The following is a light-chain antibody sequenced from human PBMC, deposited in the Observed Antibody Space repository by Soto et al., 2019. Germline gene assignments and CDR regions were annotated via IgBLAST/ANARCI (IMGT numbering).Light chain of an antibody. V-gene: IGKV3-20*01. J-gene: IGKJ1*01. Sequence: EIVLTQSPGTLSLSPGERATLSCRASQSVSSSYLAWYQQKPGQAPRLLIYGASSRATGIPDRFSGSGSGTDFTLTISRLEPEAFAVYYCQQYGSSPTFGQGTKVELK. CDR2: GAS. CDR1: QSVSSSY. CDR3: QQYGSSPT.